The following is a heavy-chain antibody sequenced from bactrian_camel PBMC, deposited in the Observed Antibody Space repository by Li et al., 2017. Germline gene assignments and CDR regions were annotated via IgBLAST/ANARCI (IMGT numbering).Heavy chain of an antibody. J-gene: IGHJ4*01. CDR2: LYSGGTT. D-gene: IGHD2*01. CDR1: GPTFGHC. CDR3: LTDPSGAFFYTLAPLSEYQY. V-gene: IGHV3S56*01. Sequence: HVQLVESGGGSVQAGGSLRLSCVVTGPTFGHCMGWFRQAPGKEREGLAALYSGGTTKYVDSVKGRFVISEDSARGTVYLEMNSLKSEDTAMYYCLTDPSGAFFYTLAPLSEYQYWGQGTQVTVS.